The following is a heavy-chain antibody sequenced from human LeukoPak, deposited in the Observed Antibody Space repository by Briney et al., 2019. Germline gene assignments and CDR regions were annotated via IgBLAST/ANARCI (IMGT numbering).Heavy chain of an antibody. CDR3: ARGSSPYYYYYGMDV. V-gene: IGHV3-53*01. CDR1: GFTVSTNY. D-gene: IGHD6-13*01. Sequence: GGSLRLSYAASGFTVSTNYMSWVRQAPGKGLEWVSVIYSGGSTYYADSVKGRFTISRDNSKNTLYLQMNSLRAEDTAVYYCARGSSPYYYYYGMDVWGQGTTVTVSS. J-gene: IGHJ6*02. CDR2: IYSGGST.